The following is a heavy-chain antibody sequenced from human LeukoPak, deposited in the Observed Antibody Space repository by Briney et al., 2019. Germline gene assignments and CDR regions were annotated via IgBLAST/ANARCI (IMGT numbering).Heavy chain of an antibody. CDR3: TTAPIVRGVMRVVIPRS. CDR1: GFTFSNAW. Sequence: GGSLRLSCAASGFTFSNAWMSWVRQAPGKGPEWVGRIKSKTDGGPTDYAAPVKGRFTISRDDSKNTLYLQMNSLKTEDTAVYYCTTAPIVRGVMRVVIPRSWGQGTLVTVSS. CDR2: IKSKTDGGPT. D-gene: IGHD3-10*01. J-gene: IGHJ5*02. V-gene: IGHV3-15*01.